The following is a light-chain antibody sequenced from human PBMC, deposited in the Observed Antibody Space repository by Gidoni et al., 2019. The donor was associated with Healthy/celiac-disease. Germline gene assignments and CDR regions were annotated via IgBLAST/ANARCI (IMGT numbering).Light chain of an antibody. CDR3: NSRDSSGNPNVV. Sequence: SSELTQDPAVSVALGQTVRITCQGDSLRSYYASWYQQKPGQAPVLVIDGNNNRPSGIPDRFSCSSSGNTASLTIPGAQAEDEADYYCNSRDSSGNPNVVFGGGTKLTVL. CDR1: SLRSYY. J-gene: IGLJ2*01. V-gene: IGLV3-19*01. CDR2: GNN.